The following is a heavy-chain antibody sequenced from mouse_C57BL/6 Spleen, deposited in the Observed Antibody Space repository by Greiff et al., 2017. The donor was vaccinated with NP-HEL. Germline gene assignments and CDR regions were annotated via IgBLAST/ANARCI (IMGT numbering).Heavy chain of an antibody. CDR1: GYAFSSSW. CDR3: TYGSSYGFDY. D-gene: IGHD1-1*01. CDR2: IYPGDGDT. Sequence: QVQLKQSGPELVKPGASVKISCKASGYAFSSSWMNWVKQRPGKGLEWIGRIYPGDGDTNYNGKFKGKATLTADKSSSTAYMQLSSLTSEDSAVYFCTYGSSYGFDYWGQGTTLTVSS. V-gene: IGHV1-82*01. J-gene: IGHJ2*01.